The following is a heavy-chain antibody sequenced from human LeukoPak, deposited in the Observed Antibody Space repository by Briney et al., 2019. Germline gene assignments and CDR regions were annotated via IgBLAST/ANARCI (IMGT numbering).Heavy chain of an antibody. CDR3: ARDGDTAMSRRFFDY. CDR1: GFTFSSYA. D-gene: IGHD5-18*01. J-gene: IGHJ4*02. V-gene: IGHV3-30*04. Sequence: GRSLRLSCAVSGFTFSSYAMHWVRQAPGKGLEWVAVISYDGSNKYYADSVKGRFTISRDNSKNTLYLQMNSLRAEDTAVYYCARDGDTAMSRRFFDYWGQGTLVTVSS. CDR2: ISYDGSNK.